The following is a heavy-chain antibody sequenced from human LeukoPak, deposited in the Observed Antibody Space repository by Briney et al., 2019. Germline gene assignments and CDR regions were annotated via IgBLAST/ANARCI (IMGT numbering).Heavy chain of an antibody. CDR3: ARGRSSGYFDY. CDR1: GFTVSSNF. V-gene: IGHV3-53*01. Sequence: GGSLRLSCAASGFTVSSNFMTWVRQAPGKGLEWVSVIYSGGSTSYADSVKGRFTISRDNSKNTLYFQMNSLRAEDTAIYYCARGRSSGYFDYWGQGTLVTVSS. J-gene: IGHJ4*02. D-gene: IGHD3-22*01. CDR2: IYSGGST.